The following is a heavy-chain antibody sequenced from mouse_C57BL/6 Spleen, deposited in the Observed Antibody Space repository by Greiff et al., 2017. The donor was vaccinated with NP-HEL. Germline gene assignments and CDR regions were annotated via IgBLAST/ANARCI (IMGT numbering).Heavy chain of an antibody. CDR3: ARSIYDGYYVDY. Sequence: VKLMESGAELARPGASVKLSCKASGYTFTSYGISWVKQRTGQGLEWIGEIYPRSGNTYYNEKFKGKATLTADKSSSTAYMELRSLTSEDSAVYFCARSIYDGYYVDYWGQGTTLTVSS. CDR1: GYTFTSYG. J-gene: IGHJ2*01. D-gene: IGHD2-3*01. CDR2: IYPRSGNT. V-gene: IGHV1-81*01.